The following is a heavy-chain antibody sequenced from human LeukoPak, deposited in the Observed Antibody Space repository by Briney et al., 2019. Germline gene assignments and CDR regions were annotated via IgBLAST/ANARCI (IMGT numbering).Heavy chain of an antibody. CDR2: IYTSGST. J-gene: IGHJ4*02. CDR1: GGSISSYY. Sequence: SETLSLTCTVSGGSISSYYWSWIRQPAGKGLEWIGRIYTSGSTNYNPYLKSRVTMSVDTSKNQFSLKLSSVTAADTAVYYCARARRYSSGWYQRGYYFDYWGQGTLVTVSS. V-gene: IGHV4-4*07. CDR3: ARARRYSSGWYQRGYYFDY. D-gene: IGHD6-19*01.